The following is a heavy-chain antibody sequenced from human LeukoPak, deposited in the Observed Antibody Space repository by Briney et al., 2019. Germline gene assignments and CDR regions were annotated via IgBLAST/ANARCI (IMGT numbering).Heavy chain of an antibody. D-gene: IGHD6-19*01. J-gene: IGHJ4*02. Sequence: PVGSLRLSCAASGFTVSSNYMSWVRQAPGKGLEWVSLIYSGGSTYYADSVKGRFTISRDNSKNTLYLQMNSLRAEDTAVYYCARDLIAVAGYIDYWGQGTLVTVSS. CDR2: IYSGGST. CDR1: GFTVSSNY. CDR3: ARDLIAVAGYIDY. V-gene: IGHV3-66*01.